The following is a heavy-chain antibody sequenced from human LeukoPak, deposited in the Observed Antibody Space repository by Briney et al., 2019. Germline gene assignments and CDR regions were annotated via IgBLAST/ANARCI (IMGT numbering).Heavy chain of an antibody. D-gene: IGHD1-26*01. Sequence: SETLSLTCTVSGGSISRSPYWWGWIRQPPGKGLEWIATIYYSGSTFYHPSLESRVTISADTSKNQFSLKLTSVTAADTAVYYCARRAYGIGFDYWGQGIMVTVSP. CDR1: GGSISRSPYW. J-gene: IGHJ4*02. CDR2: IYYSGST. CDR3: ARRAYGIGFDY. V-gene: IGHV4-39*01.